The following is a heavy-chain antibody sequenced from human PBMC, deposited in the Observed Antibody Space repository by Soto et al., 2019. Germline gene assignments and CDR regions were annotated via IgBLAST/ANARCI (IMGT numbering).Heavy chain of an antibody. CDR3: ARDKGDYSSSWYSFDY. J-gene: IGHJ4*02. D-gene: IGHD6-13*01. CDR1: GFTFSSYG. V-gene: IGHV3-33*01. CDR2: IWYDGSNK. Sequence: QVQLVESGGGVVQPGRSLRLSCAASGFTFSSYGMHWVRQAPGKGLEWVAVIWYDGSNKYYADSVKGRFTISRDNSKNTLYLQMSSLRAEDTAVYYCARDKGDYSSSWYSFDYWGQGTLVTVSS.